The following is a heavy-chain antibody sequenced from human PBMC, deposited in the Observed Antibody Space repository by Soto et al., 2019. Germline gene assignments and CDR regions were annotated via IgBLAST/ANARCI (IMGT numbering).Heavy chain of an antibody. V-gene: IGHV3-9*03. Sequence: GGSLRLSCAASGFTFDDYAMHWVRQAPGKGLEWVSGISWNSGSIGYADSVKGRFTISRDNAKNSLYLQMNSLRAEDMAFYYCAKTKALADLGYYYYYMDVWGKGTTVTVSS. J-gene: IGHJ6*03. CDR1: GFTFDDYA. CDR3: AKTKALADLGYYYYYMDV. CDR2: ISWNSGSI.